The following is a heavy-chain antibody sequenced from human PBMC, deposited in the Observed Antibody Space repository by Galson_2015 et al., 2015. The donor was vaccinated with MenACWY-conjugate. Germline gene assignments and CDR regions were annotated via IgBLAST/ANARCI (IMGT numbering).Heavy chain of an antibody. J-gene: IGHJ6*02. CDR3: ARHPPGGRGMDV. Sequence: QSGAEVKQPGESLKISCKGSGYYLTSYWIAWVRQIPGKGLEWMGLISSGDSNTRYSPSFQGQVTISADKSISTAYLQWSSLKASDTAMYYCARHPPGGRGMDVWGQGTTVTVSS. CDR2: ISSGDSNT. CDR1: GYYLTSYW. V-gene: IGHV5-51*01. D-gene: IGHD1-26*01.